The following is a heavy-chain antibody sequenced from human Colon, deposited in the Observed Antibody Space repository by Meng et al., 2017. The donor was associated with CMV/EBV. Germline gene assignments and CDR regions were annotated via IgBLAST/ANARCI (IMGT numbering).Heavy chain of an antibody. CDR3: ARDGGWYEYYFDY. D-gene: IGHD6-13*01. Sequence: GESLKISCAASGFTFSSYGMHWVRQAPGKGLEWVAFIRYDGSNKYYADSVKGRFTISRDNSKNTLYLQMNSLRAEDTAVYYCARDGGWYEYYFDYWGQGILVTVSS. V-gene: IGHV3-30*02. CDR2: IRYDGSNK. CDR1: GFTFSSYG. J-gene: IGHJ4*02.